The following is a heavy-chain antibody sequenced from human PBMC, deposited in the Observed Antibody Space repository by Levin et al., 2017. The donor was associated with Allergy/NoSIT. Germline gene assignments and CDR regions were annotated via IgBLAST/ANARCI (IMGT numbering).Heavy chain of an antibody. CDR1: GGSISSSNW. J-gene: IGHJ5*02. Sequence: PGGSLRLSCDVSGGSISSSNWWSWVRQPPGKGLEWIGEIYHSGSTNYNPSLRSRVTISVDKSKNQFSLKLSSVTAADTAVYYCVRDGGYCSSTSCFWFDPWGQGTLVTVSS. CDR2: IYHSGST. D-gene: IGHD2-2*01. CDR3: VRDGGYCSSTSCFWFDP. V-gene: IGHV4-4*02.